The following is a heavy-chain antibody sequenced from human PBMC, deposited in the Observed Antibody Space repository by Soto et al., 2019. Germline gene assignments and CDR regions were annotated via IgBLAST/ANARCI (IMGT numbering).Heavy chain of an antibody. V-gene: IGHV3-48*02. CDR2: ISSSRDII. CDR1: GFNISSYS. Sequence: EVQLVESGGGLVQPGGSLRLSCAASGFNISSYSMNWVRQAPGKGLEWLSYISSSRDIIYYADSVKGRFTISRDSAKNSLYLQVNSLRDEDTSVYYCARELFGGAFDIWGQGTMVTVSS. D-gene: IGHD3-10*02. CDR3: ARELFGGAFDI. J-gene: IGHJ3*02.